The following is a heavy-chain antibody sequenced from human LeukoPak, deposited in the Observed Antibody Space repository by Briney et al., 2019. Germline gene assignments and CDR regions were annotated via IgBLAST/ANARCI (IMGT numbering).Heavy chain of an antibody. D-gene: IGHD3-10*01. CDR1: GFTFSSYW. CDR2: IRQDGGKK. J-gene: IGHJ4*02. Sequence: QPGGSLRLSCTASGFTFSSYWMTRVRQTPEKGLEWVANIRQDGGKKDYVASVKGRFTISRDNAKNSLYLQMNSLRAEDTAVYYCARYYYASAFDYWGQGTLVTVSS. CDR3: ARYYYASAFDY. V-gene: IGHV3-7*01.